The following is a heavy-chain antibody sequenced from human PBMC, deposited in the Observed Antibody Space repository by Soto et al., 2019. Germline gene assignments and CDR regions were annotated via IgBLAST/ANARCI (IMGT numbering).Heavy chain of an antibody. CDR2: IKQDGSEK. CDR3: ARGSPAHRVYYYGMDV. V-gene: IGHV3-7*05. J-gene: IGHJ6*02. D-gene: IGHD6-25*01. CDR1: GFTFSSYW. Sequence: GGSLRLSCAASGFTFSSYWMSWVRQAPGKGLEWVANIKQDGSEKYYVDSVKGRFTISRDNAKNSLYLQMNSLRAEDTAVYYCARGSPAHRVYYYGMDVWGQGTTVTVS.